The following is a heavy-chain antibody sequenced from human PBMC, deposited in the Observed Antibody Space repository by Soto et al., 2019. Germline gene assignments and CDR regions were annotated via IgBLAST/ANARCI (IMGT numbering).Heavy chain of an antibody. J-gene: IGHJ4*02. V-gene: IGHV1-8*01. CDR2: MNPNSGNT. D-gene: IGHD6-13*01. CDR1: GYVFSSFD. Sequence: GASVKVSCKASGYVFSSFDVNWVRHAPGQGLEWMGWMNPNSGNTIYAQKFQGRVTMTEDTSTDTAYMELSSLRSEDTAVYYCAREHSSSWRFDYWGQGTLVTVSS. CDR3: AREHSSSWRFDY.